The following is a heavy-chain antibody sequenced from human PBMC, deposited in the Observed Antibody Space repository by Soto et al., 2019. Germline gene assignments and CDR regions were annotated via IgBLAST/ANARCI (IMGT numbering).Heavy chain of an antibody. CDR1: GFNFKKYW. CDR2: ISDAGSTT. D-gene: IGHD5-12*01. V-gene: IGHV3-74*01. CDR3: AKSRDGYNLFFDY. Sequence: PGGSLRLSCAASGFNFKKYWMHWVRQAPGKGLEWVSRISDAGSTTTYADSVKGRFTISRDNSKNTLYLQMNSLRAEDTAVYYCAKSRDGYNLFFDYWGQGTLVTVSS. J-gene: IGHJ4*02.